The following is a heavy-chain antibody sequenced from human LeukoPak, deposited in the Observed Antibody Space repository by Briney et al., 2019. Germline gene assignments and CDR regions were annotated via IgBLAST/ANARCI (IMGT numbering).Heavy chain of an antibody. CDR3: ARLRGYSYGYFDY. D-gene: IGHD5-18*01. Sequence: SETLSLTCTVSGGSISTNGYYWGWIRQPPGKGLEWIGSIYHSGSSYFNPSLKSRVTISVDTSKNQFSLKLSSVTAGDTAVCYCARLRGYSYGYFDYWGQGTLVSVSP. CDR2: IYHSGSS. CDR1: GGSISTNGYY. J-gene: IGHJ4*02. V-gene: IGHV4-39*01.